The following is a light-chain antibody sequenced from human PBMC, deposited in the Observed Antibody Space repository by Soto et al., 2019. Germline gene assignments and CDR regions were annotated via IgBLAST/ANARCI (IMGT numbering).Light chain of an antibody. J-gene: IGKJ5*01. V-gene: IGKV3-15*01. CDR2: GAS. CDR3: QQYNNWLIT. CDR1: QSVSSN. Sequence: ERVMTQAPATLSVSPGERATLSYRASQSVSSNLAWYQQKPGQAPRLLIYGASTRATGIPARFSGSGSGTEFTLTISSLQSEDFEVYYCQQYNNWLITFGQGTRLEIK.